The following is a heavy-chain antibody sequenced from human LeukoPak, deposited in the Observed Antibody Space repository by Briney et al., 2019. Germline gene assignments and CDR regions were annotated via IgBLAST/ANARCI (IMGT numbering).Heavy chain of an antibody. D-gene: IGHD3-3*01. CDR1: GGSISSYY. CDR3: ARDFYDFWSGYYTEYYYYYMDV. V-gene: IGHV4-4*07. J-gene: IGHJ6*03. CDR2: IYTSGST. Sequence: SETLSLTCTVSGGSISSYYWSWIRQPAGKGLEWIGRIYTSGSTNYNPSLKSRVTMSVDTSKNQFSLKLGSVTAADTAVYYCARDFYDFWSGYYTEYYYYYMDVWGKGTTVTVSS.